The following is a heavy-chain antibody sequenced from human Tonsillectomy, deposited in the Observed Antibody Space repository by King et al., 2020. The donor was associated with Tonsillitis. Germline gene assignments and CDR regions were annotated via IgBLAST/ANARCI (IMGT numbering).Heavy chain of an antibody. D-gene: IGHD2-21*01. Sequence: VQLVESGGGVVQPGRSLRLSCAASGFTFSSYGMHWVRQAPGKGLEWWAVTWYVGSNKYYADSLKGRFTISRDNSKNTLYLRMNSLRAEDTAVYYCARDSCGGDCYYSDYWGQGTLVTVSS. CDR1: GFTFSSYG. CDR2: TWYVGSNK. V-gene: IGHV3-33*01. CDR3: ARDSCGGDCYYSDY. J-gene: IGHJ4*02.